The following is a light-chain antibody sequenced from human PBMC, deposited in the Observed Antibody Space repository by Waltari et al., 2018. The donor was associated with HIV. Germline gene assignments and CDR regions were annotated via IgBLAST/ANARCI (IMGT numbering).Light chain of an antibody. CDR2: DTS. CDR1: QSVGTY. CDR3: QQRFNWVT. V-gene: IGKV3-11*01. J-gene: IGKJ4*01. Sequence: SLSPGDRATLSCRASQSVGTYSAWYQQKSGQAPRLLIYDTSNRATGIPARFSGSGSGTDFTLTISSLEPEDFAVYYCQQRFNWVTFGGGTKVELK.